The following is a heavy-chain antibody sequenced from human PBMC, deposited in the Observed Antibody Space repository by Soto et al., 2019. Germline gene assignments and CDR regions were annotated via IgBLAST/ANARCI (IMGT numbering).Heavy chain of an antibody. D-gene: IGHD6-19*01. V-gene: IGHV3-15*07. CDR3: ATEGHSSGWGWWAY. Sequence: EVRLVESGGGLVKPGGSLRLSCAASGFTFPNAWMNWVRQAPEKGLEWVGRIKRRTDGGTTDYAAPVKGRFTISRDDSKNMVYLQLNSLKTEDTAVYYCATEGHSSGWGWWAYWRQGTLVTVSP. J-gene: IGHJ4*02. CDR1: GFTFPNAW. CDR2: IKRRTDGGTT.